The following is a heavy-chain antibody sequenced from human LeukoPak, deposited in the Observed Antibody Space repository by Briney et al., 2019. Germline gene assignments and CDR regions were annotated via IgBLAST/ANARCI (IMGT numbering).Heavy chain of an antibody. J-gene: IGHJ3*02. CDR2: ISGSGGST. CDR1: GFTFRSYA. D-gene: IGHD1/OR15-1a*01. Sequence: PGGSLRLSCAASGFTFRSYAMSWARQAPGKGLEWVSAISGSGGSTYYADSVKGRFTISTDNSKNTLYLQMNSLRAEDTAVYYCARLTGTEGAFDIWGQGTMVTVSS. CDR3: ARLTGTEGAFDI. V-gene: IGHV3-23*01.